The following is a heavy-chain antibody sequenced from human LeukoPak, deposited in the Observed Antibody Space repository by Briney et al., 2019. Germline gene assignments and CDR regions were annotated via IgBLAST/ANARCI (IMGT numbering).Heavy chain of an antibody. CDR2: IWYDGSNK. D-gene: IGHD3-22*01. Sequence: GRSLRLSCAASGFTFSSYGMHWVRQAPGKGLEWVAVIWYDGSNKYYADSVKGRFTISRDNSKNTLYLQMNGLRAEDTAVYYCARSYYYDSSHTVDYWGQGTLVTVSS. CDR1: GFTFSSYG. J-gene: IGHJ4*02. CDR3: ARSYYYDSSHTVDY. V-gene: IGHV3-33*01.